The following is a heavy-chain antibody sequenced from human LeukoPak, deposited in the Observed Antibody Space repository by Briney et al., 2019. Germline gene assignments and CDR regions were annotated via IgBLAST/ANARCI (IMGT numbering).Heavy chain of an antibody. J-gene: IGHJ4*02. D-gene: IGHD6-19*01. CDR2: ISSTADIV. CDR1: GFTFSEYY. CDR3: ARETVAGTFDY. V-gene: IGHV3-11*01. Sequence: GGSLRLSCAASGFTFSEYYMSWIRQAPGKGLEWVPDISSTADIVSYADFVLGRFTISRDNGDDSLSLQLNNLRAEDTAVYYCARETVAGTFDYWSQGTLVTVSS.